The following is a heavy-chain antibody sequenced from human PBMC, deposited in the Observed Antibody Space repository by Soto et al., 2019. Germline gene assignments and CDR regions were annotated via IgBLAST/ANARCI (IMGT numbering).Heavy chain of an antibody. CDR2: ISSSSSFR. CDR3: ARDPTLSVLVVVATDDF. Sequence: GGSLRLSCAASGFTFTNHNMNWVRQAPGKGLEWVSSISSSSSFRNYADSVKGRFSISRDNDKNLVYLQMDSLRAEDTAVYYCARDPTLSVLVVVATDDFWGQGTLVTVSS. V-gene: IGHV3-21*01. D-gene: IGHD3-16*02. J-gene: IGHJ4*02. CDR1: GFTFTNHN.